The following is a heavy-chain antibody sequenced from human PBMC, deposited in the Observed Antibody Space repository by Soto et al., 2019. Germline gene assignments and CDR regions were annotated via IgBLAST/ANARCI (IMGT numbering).Heavy chain of an antibody. CDR2: ISHDGNNK. V-gene: IGHV3-30-3*01. CDR3: ARSLAVAGSGPDY. D-gene: IGHD6-19*01. CDR1: GFTFSSFA. Sequence: GGSLRLSCAASGFTFSSFAMHWVRRAPGEGLEWVTVISHDGNNKYYADSVKGRFTISRDNSKNTLYLQMDSLRAEDTAVYYCARSLAVAGSGPDYWGQGTLVTVSS. J-gene: IGHJ4*02.